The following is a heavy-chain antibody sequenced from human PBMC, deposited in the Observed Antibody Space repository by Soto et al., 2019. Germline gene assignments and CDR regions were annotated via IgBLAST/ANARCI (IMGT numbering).Heavy chain of an antibody. J-gene: IGHJ4*02. D-gene: IGHD2-15*01. Sequence: GESLKISCKGSGYTFTSYWIGWVRQMPGKGLEWMGIIYPGDSDTRYNPSFQGQVTISADRSISTAYLQWSSLRASDTAMYYCARHYFGGCSGGSCFSLDYWGQGTLVTVSS. CDR1: GYTFTSYW. CDR2: IYPGDSDT. CDR3: ARHYFGGCSGGSCFSLDY. V-gene: IGHV5-51*01.